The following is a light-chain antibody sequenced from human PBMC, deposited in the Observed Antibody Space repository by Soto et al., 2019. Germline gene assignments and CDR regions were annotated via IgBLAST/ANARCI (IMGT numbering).Light chain of an antibody. CDR1: QSVGRNF. V-gene: IGKV3-20*01. CDR2: GAS. Sequence: EIVLTQSPGTLSLSPGESNTLSCRASQSVGRNFLAWYQQKPGRAPRLLIHGASYRATGIPDRFSGSGSETDFTLTISRLEPEDSAVYYCHQYAASPLTFGGGTKVEIK. J-gene: IGKJ4*01. CDR3: HQYAASPLT.